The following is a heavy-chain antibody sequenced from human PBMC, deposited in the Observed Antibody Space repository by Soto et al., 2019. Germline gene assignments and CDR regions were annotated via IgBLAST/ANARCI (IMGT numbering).Heavy chain of an antibody. D-gene: IGHD3-22*01. CDR3: ARLPHYDSSGNYSFDF. CDR2: ISGSGGST. Sequence: GGSLRLSCAASGFTFSSYAMSWVRQAPGKGLEWVSAISGSGGSTYYADSEKGRFTIARDNFKNTLYLQMHSLRVEDTAVDYCARLPHYDSSGNYSFDFWGQGTLVTVSS. V-gene: IGHV3-23*01. CDR1: GFTFSSYA. J-gene: IGHJ4*02.